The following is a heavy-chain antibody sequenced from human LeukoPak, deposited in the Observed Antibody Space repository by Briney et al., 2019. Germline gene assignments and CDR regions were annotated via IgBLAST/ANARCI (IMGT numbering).Heavy chain of an antibody. CDR1: GFTFSTYA. CDR2: ITGNGGST. V-gene: IGHV3-23*01. D-gene: IGHD1-26*01. Sequence: GGSLRLSCAVSGFTFSTYAMTWVRQAPGKGLEWVSSITGNGGSTYYADSVKGRFTISRDNSKNTLYLQMNSLRAEDTAVYHCARDSGSYLQPTDYWGQGTLVTVSS. CDR3: ARDSGSYLQPTDY. J-gene: IGHJ4*02.